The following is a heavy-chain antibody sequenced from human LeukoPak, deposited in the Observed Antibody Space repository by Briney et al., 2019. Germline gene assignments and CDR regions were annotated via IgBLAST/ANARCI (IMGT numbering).Heavy chain of an antibody. CDR1: GGSFSGYY. Sequence: SETLSLTCAVSGGSFSGYYWSWIRQPPGKGLEWIGEINHSGSTNYNPSLKSRVTISVDTSKNQFSLKLSSVTAADTAVYYCARGSVSSSSPFFDYWGQGTLVTASS. CDR2: INHSGST. D-gene: IGHD6-6*01. V-gene: IGHV4-34*01. J-gene: IGHJ4*02. CDR3: ARGSVSSSSPFFDY.